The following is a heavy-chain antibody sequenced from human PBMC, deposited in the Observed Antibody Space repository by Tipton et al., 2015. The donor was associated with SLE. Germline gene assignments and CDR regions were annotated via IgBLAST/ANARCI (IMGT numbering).Heavy chain of an antibody. Sequence: TLSLTCTVSGDSIGAHYWAWIRQPPGKGLEWIGNIYNSGSTNYNPSLKRRVTISVDTSKNQFSLKLSSVTAADTAVYYCARHSEEAFDSWGQGTMVPVSS. CDR3: ARHSEEAFDS. D-gene: IGHD2-21*01. V-gene: IGHV4-59*11. CDR1: GDSIGAHY. J-gene: IGHJ3*02. CDR2: IYNSGST.